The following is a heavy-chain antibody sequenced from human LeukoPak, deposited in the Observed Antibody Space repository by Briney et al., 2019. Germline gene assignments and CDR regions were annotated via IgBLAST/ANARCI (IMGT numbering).Heavy chain of an antibody. CDR3: ARVYYDFWSGPKRDYYMDV. Sequence: SQTLSLTCAVSGGSISSGDYYWSWIRQPPGKGLEWIGYIYYSGSTYYNPSLKSRVTISVDTSKNQFSLKLSSVTAADTAVYYCARVYYDFWSGPKRDYYMDVWGKGTTVTVSS. D-gene: IGHD3-3*01. V-gene: IGHV4-30-4*01. CDR2: IYYSGST. J-gene: IGHJ6*03. CDR1: GGSISSGDYY.